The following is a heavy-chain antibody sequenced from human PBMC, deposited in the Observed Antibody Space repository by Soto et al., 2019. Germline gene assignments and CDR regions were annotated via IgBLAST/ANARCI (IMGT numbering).Heavy chain of an antibody. D-gene: IGHD1-1*01. CDR2: IYHSGTT. CDR3: ARATAPCWFAP. Sequence: PSETLSLTCIVSGASISTGGYYWSWIRQHPGKGLELIGYIYHSGTTYYNPSLESRLSISADSSKNLLSLNLTSVTAADTAIYYCARATAPCWFAPWGQGTLVTVSS. V-gene: IGHV4-31*03. J-gene: IGHJ5*02. CDR1: GASISTGGYY.